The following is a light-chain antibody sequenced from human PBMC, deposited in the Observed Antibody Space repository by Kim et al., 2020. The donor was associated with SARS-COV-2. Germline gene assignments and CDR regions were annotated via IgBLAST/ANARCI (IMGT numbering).Light chain of an antibody. CDR3: QVWDSGSDHWV. Sequence: VAPGETARIISGGNNIGSKSVHWDQQKPGQAPVLVIFYDTDRPSGTPERFSGSKSGSTATLTISRVEAGDEADYYCQVWDSGSDHWVFGGVTKVTVL. J-gene: IGLJ3*02. CDR2: YDT. V-gene: IGLV3-21*04. CDR1: NIGSKS.